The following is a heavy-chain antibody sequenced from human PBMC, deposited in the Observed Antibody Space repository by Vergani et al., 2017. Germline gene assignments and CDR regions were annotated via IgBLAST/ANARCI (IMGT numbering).Heavy chain of an antibody. CDR1: GYTFTSYY. D-gene: IGHD5-24*01. V-gene: IGHV1-46*01. J-gene: IGHJ4*02. CDR3: ARGRGIIEMATIRGYYYFDY. CDR2: INPSGGST. Sequence: QVQLVQSGAEVKKPGASVKVSCKASGYTFTSYYMHWVRQAPGQGLEWMGIINPSGGSTSYAQKFQGRVTMTRDTSTSTVYMELSSLRSEDTAVYYCARGRGIIEMATIRGYYYFDYWGQGTLVTVSS.